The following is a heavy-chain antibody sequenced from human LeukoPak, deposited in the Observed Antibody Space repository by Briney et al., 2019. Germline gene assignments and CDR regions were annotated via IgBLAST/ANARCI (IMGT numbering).Heavy chain of an antibody. CDR3: AKAPVTSCRGAFCYPFDY. CDR2: MSSSDDGR. V-gene: IGHV3-23*01. J-gene: IGHJ4*02. CDR1: GFTFSSYA. D-gene: IGHD2-15*01. Sequence: GGSLRLSCAASGFTFSSYAMHWVRQAPGKGLEWVSAMSSSDDGRYYAASVRGRFTISRDTSRSTLYLQMNSLRAEDAAVYYCAKAPVTSCRGAFCYPFDYWGQGTLVTVSS.